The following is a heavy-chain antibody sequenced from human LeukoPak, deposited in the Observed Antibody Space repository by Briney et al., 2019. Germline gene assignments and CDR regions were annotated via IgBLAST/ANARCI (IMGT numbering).Heavy chain of an antibody. J-gene: IGHJ6*02. CDR3: ARENRDYYYYGMDV. V-gene: IGHV3-7*01. D-gene: IGHD2/OR15-2a*01. CDR2: IKQDGSEK. Sequence: GGSLRLSCAASGVTFSSYWMSWGRQAPGKGLEWVANIKQDGSEKYYVDSLKGRFTISRDNAKNSLYLQMNSLRAEDTAVYYCARENRDYYYYGMDVWGQGTTVTVSS. CDR1: GVTFSSYW.